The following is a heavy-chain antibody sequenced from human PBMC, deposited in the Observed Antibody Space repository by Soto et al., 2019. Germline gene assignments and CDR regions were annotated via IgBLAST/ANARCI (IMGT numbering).Heavy chain of an antibody. CDR2: VNSDESST. Sequence: GRSLRLSCAASGFTFSSYWMHWVRQGPGKGLVWVSRVNSDESSTSYADSVKGRFTISRDNAKNTLYLQMSSLRVEDTALYYCVCFECGPTQVVTAIEVNGYWGQGTPVTVVS. CDR3: VCFECGPTQVVTAIEVNGY. D-gene: IGHD2-21*02. CDR1: GFTFSSYW. V-gene: IGHV3-74*01. J-gene: IGHJ4*02.